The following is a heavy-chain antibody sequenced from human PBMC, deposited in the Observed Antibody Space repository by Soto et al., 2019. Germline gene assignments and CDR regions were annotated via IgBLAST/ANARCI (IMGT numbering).Heavy chain of an antibody. CDR2: IYYSGST. D-gene: IGHD4-17*01. CDR3: ARDAGENFDY. J-gene: IGHJ4*02. Sequence: SETLSLTCTVSGGSISSYYWSWIRQPPGKGLEWIGYIYYSGSTNYNPSLKSRVTISVDTSKNQFSLKLSSVTAADTAVYYCARDAGENFDYWGQGTLVTVSS. CDR1: GGSISSYY. V-gene: IGHV4-59*01.